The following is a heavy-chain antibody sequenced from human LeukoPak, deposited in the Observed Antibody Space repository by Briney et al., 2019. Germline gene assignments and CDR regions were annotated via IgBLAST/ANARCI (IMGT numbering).Heavy chain of an antibody. Sequence: GGSLRLSCAASGFAFGSYAMYWVRQAPGKGLEWVSGISGSGGSTFYADSVKGRFTISRDNSENTVYLQMNSLRADDTAVYYCAKTTAGYSSGRYPGWPVDYWGQGTLVTVSS. CDR1: GFAFGSYA. D-gene: IGHD6-19*01. J-gene: IGHJ4*02. CDR2: ISGSGGST. V-gene: IGHV3-23*01. CDR3: AKTTAGYSSGRYPGWPVDY.